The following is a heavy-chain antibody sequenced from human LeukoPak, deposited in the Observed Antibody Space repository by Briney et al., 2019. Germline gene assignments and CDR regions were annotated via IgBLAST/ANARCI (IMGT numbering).Heavy chain of an antibody. V-gene: IGHV3-72*01. J-gene: IGHJ4*02. D-gene: IGHD6-13*01. CDR3: ARESGVYSSSWYLDY. Sequence: GGSLRLSCAASGFTFSDHYVDWVRQAPGKGLEWVGRTRNKANSYTTEYAASVKGRFTISRDDSKNSLYLQMNSLKTEDTAVYYCARESGVYSSSWYLDYWGQGTLVTVSS. CDR2: TRNKANSYTT. CDR1: GFTFSDHY.